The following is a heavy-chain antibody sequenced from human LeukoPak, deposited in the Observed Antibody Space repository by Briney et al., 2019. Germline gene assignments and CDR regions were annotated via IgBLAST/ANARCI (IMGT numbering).Heavy chain of an antibody. CDR2: INHSGST. V-gene: IGHV4-34*01. J-gene: IGHJ4*02. CDR3: ARVSGDTAMVNVDY. D-gene: IGHD5-18*01. Sequence: KPSETLSLTCAVYGGSFSGYYWSWIRQPPGKGLEWIGEINHSGSTNYNPSLKSRVTISVDTSKNQFSLKLSSVTAADTAVYYCARVSGDTAMVNVDYWGQGTLVTVSS. CDR1: GGSFSGYY.